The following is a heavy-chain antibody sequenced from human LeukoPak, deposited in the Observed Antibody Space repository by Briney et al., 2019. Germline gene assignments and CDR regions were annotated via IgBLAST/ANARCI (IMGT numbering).Heavy chain of an antibody. CDR3: ARDFGVVIGIEFDP. Sequence: GASVKVSCKASGGTFISYAISWVRQAPGQGLEWMGGIIPIFGTANYAQKFQGRVTITADESTSTAYMELSSLRSEDTAVYYCARDFGVVIGIEFDPWGQGTLVTVSS. V-gene: IGHV1-69*13. CDR2: IIPIFGTA. J-gene: IGHJ5*02. CDR1: GGTFISYA. D-gene: IGHD3-3*01.